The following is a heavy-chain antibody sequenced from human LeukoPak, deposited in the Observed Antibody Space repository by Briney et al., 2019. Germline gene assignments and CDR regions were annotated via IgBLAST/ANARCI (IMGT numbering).Heavy chain of an antibody. Sequence: GGSLRLSCAASGFTFSSYAMSWVRRAPGKWLEWVSAISGSGDSTYYADSVKGRFSISRDDSKNTVHLQMNSLRAEDTAVYYRAKVDCSSSSCYKWGQGTLVTVSS. V-gene: IGHV3-23*01. CDR2: ISGSGDST. J-gene: IGHJ4*02. CDR1: GFTFSSYA. CDR3: AKVDCSSSSCYK. D-gene: IGHD2-2*02.